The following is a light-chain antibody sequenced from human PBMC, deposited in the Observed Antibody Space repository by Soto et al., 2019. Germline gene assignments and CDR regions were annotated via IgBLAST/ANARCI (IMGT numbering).Light chain of an antibody. CDR3: HQYSSPPAT. CDR2: GAS. V-gene: IGKV3-20*01. J-gene: IGKJ2*01. CDR1: QSVSSY. Sequence: EIVVTQSPGTLSLSPGERATLSCRTSQSVSSYLAWYQHKPGQAPRLLIYGASRRATGIPDRFSASGSGTDLTLTICGLAPEDFAVYYCHQYSSPPATFGQGTKLEIK.